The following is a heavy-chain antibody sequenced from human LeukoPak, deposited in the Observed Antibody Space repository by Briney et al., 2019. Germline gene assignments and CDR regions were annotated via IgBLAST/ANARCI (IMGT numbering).Heavy chain of an antibody. CDR1: GGSISSYY. CDR2: IYTSGST. V-gene: IGHV4-4*07. J-gene: IGHJ6*03. Sequence: SETLSLTCTDSGGSISSYYWSWIRQPAGKGLEWIGRIYTSGSTNYNPSLQRRVTMSVDTSKNQFSLKLSSATAADTAVYYCARVDYYYNYMDVTGKGTPVTVSS. CDR3: ARVDYYYNYMDV.